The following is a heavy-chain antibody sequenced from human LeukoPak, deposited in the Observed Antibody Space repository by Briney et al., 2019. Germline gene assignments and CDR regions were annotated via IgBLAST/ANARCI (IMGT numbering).Heavy chain of an antibody. CDR2: IYPDDSDT. D-gene: IGHD3-10*01. CDR1: GYIFTSYW. CDR3: ARATGSGSYQRFDY. V-gene: IGHV5-51*01. Sequence: EESLKISCKGSGYIFTSYWVGWVRQMPGKGLEWMEIIYPDDSDTRYSPSFQGQVTISADKSISTAYVHWSSLKASDTAMYYCARATGSGSYQRFDYWGQGTLVTVSS. J-gene: IGHJ4*02.